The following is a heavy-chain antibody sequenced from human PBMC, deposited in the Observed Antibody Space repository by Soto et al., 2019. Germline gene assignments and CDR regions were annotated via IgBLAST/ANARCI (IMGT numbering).Heavy chain of an antibody. CDR1: GYTFISHG. D-gene: IGHD2-15*01. CDR2: ISGKNGNT. J-gene: IGHJ6*02. CDR3: ARVSSSIVVVPDYGMDV. Sequence: QVQLVQSGVEVKKPGASVKVSCKASGYTFISHGISWVRQAPGQGLEWMGWISGKNGNTNYAQKLQGRVTLTTDTSPSTAYMELRSLRSDDTAGYYCARVSSSIVVVPDYGMDVWGQGTTVTVSS. V-gene: IGHV1-18*04.